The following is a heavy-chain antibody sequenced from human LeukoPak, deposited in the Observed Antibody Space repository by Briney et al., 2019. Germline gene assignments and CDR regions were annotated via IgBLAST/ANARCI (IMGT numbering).Heavy chain of an antibody. CDR1: GGSISSGGYY. D-gene: IGHD6-19*01. CDR2: IYYSGST. CDR3: ARHGPPVEQWLVQELDY. J-gene: IGHJ4*02. Sequence: SETLSLTCTVSGGSISSGGYYWSWIRQHPGKGLEWIGYIYYSGSTYYNPSLKSRVTISVDTSKNQFSLKLSSVTAADTAVYYCARHGPPVEQWLVQELDYWGQGTLVTVSS. V-gene: IGHV4-31*03.